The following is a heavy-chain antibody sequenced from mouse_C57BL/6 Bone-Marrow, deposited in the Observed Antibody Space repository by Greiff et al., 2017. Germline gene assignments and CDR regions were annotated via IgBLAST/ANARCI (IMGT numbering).Heavy chain of an antibody. V-gene: IGHV1-26*01. D-gene: IGHD1-1*01. Sequence: VQLQQSGPELVKPGASVKISCKASGYTFTDYCMNWVKQSHGKSLEWIGDLNPNNGGTSYNQKLKGKATLTVDKSSSTAYMELRSLTSEDSAVYYCARDYYGSSWYFDYWGQGTILTVSS. CDR3: ARDYYGSSWYFDY. J-gene: IGHJ2*01. CDR2: LNPNNGGT. CDR1: GYTFTDYC.